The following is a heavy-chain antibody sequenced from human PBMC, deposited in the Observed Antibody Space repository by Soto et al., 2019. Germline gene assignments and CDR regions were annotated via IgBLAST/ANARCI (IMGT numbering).Heavy chain of an antibody. D-gene: IGHD3-10*01. V-gene: IGHV4-59*01. CDR1: GGSISSYY. CDR2: IYYSGST. Sequence: QVQLQESGPGLVKPSETLSLTCTVSGGSISSYYWSWIRQPPGKGLEWIGYIYYSGSTNYNPSLKSRVTISVDTSENQFSLKLSSVTAADTAVYYCARDRWGEDGSGSYSLDYWGQGTLVTVS. J-gene: IGHJ4*02. CDR3: ARDRWGEDGSGSYSLDY.